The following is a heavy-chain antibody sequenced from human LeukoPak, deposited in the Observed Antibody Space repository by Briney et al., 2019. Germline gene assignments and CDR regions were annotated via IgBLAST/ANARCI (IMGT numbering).Heavy chain of an antibody. D-gene: IGHD1-1*01. CDR3: ARVAKERVGGVYYFDY. CDR2: IGTAGDT. V-gene: IGHV3-13*01. J-gene: IGHJ4*02. CDR1: GFTFSDYD. Sequence: SGGSLRLSCAASGFTFSDYDMHWVRQPTGKGLEWVAAIGTAGDTCYTGSVKGRFTISRENAKNSLYLQMNSLRAGDTAVYYCARVAKERVGGVYYFDYWGQGTLVTVSS.